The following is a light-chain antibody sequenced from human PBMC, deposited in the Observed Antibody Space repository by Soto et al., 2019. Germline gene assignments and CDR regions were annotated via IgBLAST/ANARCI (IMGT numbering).Light chain of an antibody. J-gene: IGLJ1*01. CDR2: DVS. V-gene: IGLV2-14*01. Sequence: QSALTQPASVSGSPGQSITISCTGTSSDVGGYDYVSWYQQYPGKAPKLMIYDVSNRPSGVSNRFSGSKSGNTASLTISGLQAEDEAEYHCSSYRGSSTLNVFGSGTKLTVL. CDR1: SSDVGGYDY. CDR3: SSYRGSSTLNV.